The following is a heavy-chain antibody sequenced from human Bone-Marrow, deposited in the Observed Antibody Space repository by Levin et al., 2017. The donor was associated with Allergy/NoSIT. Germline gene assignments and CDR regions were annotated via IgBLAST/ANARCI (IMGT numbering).Heavy chain of an antibody. CDR2: ISGSGGST. CDR3: AKSLRYCSSTSCENYYYYYYMDV. V-gene: IGHV3-23*01. CDR1: GFTFSSYA. Sequence: GESLKISCAASGFTFSSYAMSWVRQAPGKGLEWVSAISGSGGSTYYADSVKGRFTISRDNSKNTLYLQMNSLRAEDTAVYYCAKSLRYCSSTSCENYYYYYYMDVWGKGTTVTVSS. D-gene: IGHD2-2*01. J-gene: IGHJ6*03.